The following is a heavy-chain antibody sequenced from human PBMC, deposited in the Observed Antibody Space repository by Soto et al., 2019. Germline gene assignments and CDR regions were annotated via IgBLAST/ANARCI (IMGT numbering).Heavy chain of an antibody. CDR3: ARGGYYFYMDV. Sequence: SETLSLTCAVSGGSISISNWWSWVRQTPGKGLEWIGQIHHSGSTNYSPSLTSRVTISVDKSKNQFSLKMNSVTAADTAVYYCARGGYYFYMDVWGKGTTVTVSS. D-gene: IGHD1-26*01. CDR1: GGSISISNW. V-gene: IGHV4-4*02. CDR2: IHHSGST. J-gene: IGHJ6*03.